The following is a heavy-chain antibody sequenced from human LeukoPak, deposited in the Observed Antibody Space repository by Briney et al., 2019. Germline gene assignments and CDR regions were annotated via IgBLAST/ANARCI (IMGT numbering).Heavy chain of an antibody. CDR2: IWYDGTNK. J-gene: IGHJ3*02. CDR1: GFTFSSYG. Sequence: GRSLRLSCAASGFTFSSYGMHWVRQAPGKGLEWVAVIWYDGTNKYYADSVKGRFTISRDDSKNTLYLQMNSLRAEDTAVYYCARVTYYGSGSYYTGDGSAFDIWGQGTMVTVSS. CDR3: ARVTYYGSGSYYTGDGSAFDI. D-gene: IGHD3-10*01. V-gene: IGHV3-33*01.